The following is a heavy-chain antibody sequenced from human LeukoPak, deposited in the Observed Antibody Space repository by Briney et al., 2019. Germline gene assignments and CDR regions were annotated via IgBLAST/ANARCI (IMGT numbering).Heavy chain of an antibody. CDR1: GDSINTYY. D-gene: IGHD2-21*01. V-gene: IGHV4-59*12. Sequence: SKALSLTCTVSGDSINTYYWNWIRQPPGKGLKWIAHIYYTGSASYNPSLKSRATTSVDTSKNQFSLSLSSVTAADTDVYYCACGVPHSYYYMDVWGKGTTVAVSS. J-gene: IGHJ6*03. CDR2: IYYTGSA. CDR3: ACGVPHSYYYMDV.